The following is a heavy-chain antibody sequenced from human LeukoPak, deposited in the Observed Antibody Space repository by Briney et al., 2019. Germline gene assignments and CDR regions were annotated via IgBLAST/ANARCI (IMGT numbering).Heavy chain of an antibody. CDR3: AKASRPGIAVAGTGWDY. J-gene: IGHJ4*02. D-gene: IGHD6-19*01. CDR1: GFTLSSYA. CDR2: IRGSGGST. V-gene: IGHV3-23*01. Sequence: GGSLRLSCAASGFTLSSYAMSWVRQAPGEGLEWVSAIRGSGGSTYYADSVKGRFTISRDNSNNPLYLQMNTLRAEDTAVYYCAKASRPGIAVAGTGWDYWGQGTLVTVSS.